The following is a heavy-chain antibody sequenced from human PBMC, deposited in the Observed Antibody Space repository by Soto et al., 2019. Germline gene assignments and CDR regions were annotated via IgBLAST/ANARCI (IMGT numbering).Heavy chain of an antibody. V-gene: IGHV3-30*18. CDR2: ISYDGSNK. D-gene: IGHD5-18*01. CDR1: GLTFNSYG. CDR3: AKDRIQLWLGVTY. Sequence: GGSLRLSCAASGLTFNSYGMHWVRQAPGKGLEWVAVISYDGSNKYYADSVKGRFTISRDNSKNTLYLQMNSLRAEDTAVYYCAKDRIQLWLGVTYWGQGTLVTVSS. J-gene: IGHJ4*02.